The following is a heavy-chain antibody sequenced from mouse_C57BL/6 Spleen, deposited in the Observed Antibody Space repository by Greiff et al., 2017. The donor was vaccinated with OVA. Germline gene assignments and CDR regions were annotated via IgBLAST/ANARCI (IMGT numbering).Heavy chain of an antibody. CDR2: INPNNGGT. J-gene: IGHJ3*01. D-gene: IGHD3-1*01. CDR1: GYTFTDYN. CDR3: ARSHSSPFAY. V-gene: IGHV1-18*01. Sequence: EVQGVESGPELVKPGASVKIPCKASGYTFTDYNMDWVKQSHGKSLEWIGDINPNNGGTIYNQKFKGKATLTVDKSSSTAYMELRSLTSEDTAVYYCARSHSSPFAYWGQGTLVTVSA.